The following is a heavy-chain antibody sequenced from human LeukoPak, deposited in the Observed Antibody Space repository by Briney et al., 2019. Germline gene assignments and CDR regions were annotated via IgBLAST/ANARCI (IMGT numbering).Heavy chain of an antibody. CDR1: GFTFSSYW. CDR3: ARDPIYCSGGSCYLYYYGMDV. D-gene: IGHD2-15*01. V-gene: IGHV3-74*01. J-gene: IGHJ6*02. Sequence: GGSLRLSCAASGFTFSSYWMHWVRQAPGKGLVWVSRINSDGSSTSYADSVKGRFTISRDNAKNTLYLQMNSLRAEDTAVYYCARDPIYCSGGSCYLYYYGMDVWGQETTVTVSS. CDR2: INSDGSST.